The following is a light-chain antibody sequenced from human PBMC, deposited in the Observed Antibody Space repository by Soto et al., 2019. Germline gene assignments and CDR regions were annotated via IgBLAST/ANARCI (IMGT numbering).Light chain of an antibody. CDR1: SSNIGAGYD. CDR2: GNS. Sequence: QSAVTQPPSVSGAPGQSVTISCTGSSSNIGAGYDVHWYQQLPGTAPKLLIYGNSNRPSGVPDRFSGSKSGTSASLAITGLQAEDEADYYCQSYDSSLSGLYVFGTGTKVTVL. J-gene: IGLJ1*01. V-gene: IGLV1-40*01. CDR3: QSYDSSLSGLYV.